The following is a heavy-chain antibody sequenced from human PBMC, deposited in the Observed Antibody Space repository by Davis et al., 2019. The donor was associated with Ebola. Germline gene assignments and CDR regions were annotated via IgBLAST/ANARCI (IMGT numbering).Heavy chain of an antibody. J-gene: IGHJ5*02. CDR1: GFTFGSYA. Sequence: PGGSLRLSCAASGFTFGSYAMHWVRQAPGKGLEWVAVISYDGNEKYHADTVKGRFTISRDNSKDTLSLQMNSLGAEDTAVYYCARVFMLMRGTPENQFDPWGQGTLVTVSS. V-gene: IGHV3-30-3*01. CDR3: ARVFMLMRGTPENQFDP. CDR2: ISYDGNEK. D-gene: IGHD3-10*02.